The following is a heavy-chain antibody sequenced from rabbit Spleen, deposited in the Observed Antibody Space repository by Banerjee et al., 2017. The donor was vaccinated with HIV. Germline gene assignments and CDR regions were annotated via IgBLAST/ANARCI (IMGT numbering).Heavy chain of an antibody. CDR3: ARDVVDWGLTRLDL. CDR1: GFSFSGSYH. V-gene: IGHV1S45*01. D-gene: IGHD3-1*01. J-gene: IGHJ3*01. CDR2: IWTGGRPDT. Sequence: QEQLVESGGGLVQPGGSLKLSCTASGFSFSGSYHMCWVRQAPGKGLEWIACIWTGGRPDTYYASWAKGRFTITRSTSLNTVTLQMTSLTAADTATYFCARDVVDWGLTRLDLWGQGTLVTVS.